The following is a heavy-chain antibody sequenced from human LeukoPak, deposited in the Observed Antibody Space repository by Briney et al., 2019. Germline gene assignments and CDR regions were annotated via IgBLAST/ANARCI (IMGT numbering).Heavy chain of an antibody. CDR2: ISGSGGST. D-gene: IGHD3-16*01. Sequence: PGGSLRLSCAASGFTFSSYAMSWGRQAPGKGLEWVSAISGSGGSTYYADSVKGRFTISRDNAKNSLYLQMNSLRAEDTAIYYCARDPWGIHAYWGQGTLVTVSS. CDR1: GFTFSSYA. J-gene: IGHJ4*02. CDR3: ARDPWGIHAY. V-gene: IGHV3-23*01.